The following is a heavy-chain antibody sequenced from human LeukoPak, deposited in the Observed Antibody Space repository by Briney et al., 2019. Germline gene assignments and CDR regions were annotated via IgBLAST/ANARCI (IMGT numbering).Heavy chain of an antibody. CDR1: GGSFSGYY. D-gene: IGHD3-22*01. J-gene: IGHJ4*02. V-gene: IGHV4-34*01. Sequence: SETLSLTCAVYGGSFSGYYWSWIRQPPGKGLEWIGEINHSGSTNYNPSLRSRVTISVDTSKNQCSLKLSSVTAADTAVYYCARHYYDSSGYYRTSYFDYWGQGTLVTVSS. CDR2: INHSGST. CDR3: ARHYYDSSGYYRTSYFDY.